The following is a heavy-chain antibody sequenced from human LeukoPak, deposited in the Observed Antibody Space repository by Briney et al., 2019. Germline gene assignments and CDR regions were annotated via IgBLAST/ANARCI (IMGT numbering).Heavy chain of an antibody. J-gene: IGHJ6*03. CDR3: ARATNGAWNAHYTGGIYYMDV. CDR2: INHSGRT. Sequence: SETLSLTCTVSGGSISSSYWTWIRQPPGKGQEWIGNINHSGRTRYNLSPKSRVTIFLDMSKSQISLELHSLTSTDTAVYYCARATNGAWNAHYTGGIYYMDVWGKGTTVIVSS. D-gene: IGHD3-3*01. V-gene: IGHV4-59*01. CDR1: GGSISSSY.